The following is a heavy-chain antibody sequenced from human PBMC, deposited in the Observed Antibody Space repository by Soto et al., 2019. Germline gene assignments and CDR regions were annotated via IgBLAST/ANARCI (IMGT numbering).Heavy chain of an antibody. Sequence: SETLSLTCSVSGGSISSSSYYWGWIRQPPGKGLEWIGSIYYSGSTYYNPSLKSRVTISVDTSKNQFSLKLSSVTAADTAVYYCARRTSGYDWSVYYYYYGMEVWGQGTTVTVSS. J-gene: IGHJ6*02. V-gene: IGHV4-39*01. CDR3: ARRTSGYDWSVYYYYYGMEV. CDR1: GGSISSSSYY. CDR2: IYYSGST. D-gene: IGHD5-12*01.